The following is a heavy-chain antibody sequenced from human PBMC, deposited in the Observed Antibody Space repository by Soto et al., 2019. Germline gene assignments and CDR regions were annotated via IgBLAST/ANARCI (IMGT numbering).Heavy chain of an antibody. CDR2: IKSKTDGGTT. V-gene: IGHV3-15*01. Sequence: GGSLRLSCAASRFTFSNAWMSWVRQAPGKGLEWVGRIKSKTDGGTTDYAAPVKGRFTLSRDDSKNTLYLQMNSLKTEDTAVNYCTTDLDLERHDYWGQGTLVTVSS. J-gene: IGHJ4*02. CDR1: RFTFSNAW. D-gene: IGHD1-1*01. CDR3: TTDLDLERHDY.